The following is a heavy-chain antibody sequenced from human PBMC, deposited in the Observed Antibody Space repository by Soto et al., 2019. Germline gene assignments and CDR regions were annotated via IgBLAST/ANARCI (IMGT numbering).Heavy chain of an antibody. CDR1: GFTFSTYA. J-gene: IGHJ4*02. CDR3: ARDPGRGFDC. V-gene: IGHV3-30-3*01. CDR2: ISYDGNNK. Sequence: GGSLRLSCTASGFTFSTYAMHWVRQAPGKGLEWVAIISYDGNNKYYADSVKGRFTFSRDNSKSTLYLQMNSLRPEDTAVYFCARDPGRGFDCWGQGTLVTVSS. D-gene: IGHD7-27*01.